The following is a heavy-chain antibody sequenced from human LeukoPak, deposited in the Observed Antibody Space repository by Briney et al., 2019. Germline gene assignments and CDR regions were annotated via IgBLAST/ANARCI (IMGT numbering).Heavy chain of an antibody. CDR3: ARASYCSSTSCYQNDY. CDR1: GGSFSGYY. V-gene: IGHV4-34*01. D-gene: IGHD2-2*01. CDR2: INHSGSA. J-gene: IGHJ4*02. Sequence: SETLSLTRAVYGGSFSGYYWSWIRQPPGKGLEWIGEINHSGSANYNPSLKSRVTISVDTSKNQFSLKLSSVTAADTAVYYCARASYCSSTSCYQNDYWGQGTLVTVSS.